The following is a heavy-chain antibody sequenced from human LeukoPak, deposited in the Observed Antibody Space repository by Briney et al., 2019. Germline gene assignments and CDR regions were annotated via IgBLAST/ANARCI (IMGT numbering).Heavy chain of an antibody. V-gene: IGHV3-23*01. Sequence: GGSLRLSCGASGFTSRSYAMTWVRQAPGKGLEWVSSLTGSGANTYYADSVKGRFTISRDNSKSTLYLQMNSLRAEDTAVYYCAKGRGLFPSSNEYWGQGTLVTVSS. J-gene: IGHJ4*02. CDR2: LTGSGANT. D-gene: IGHD3-10*01. CDR3: AKGRGLFPSSNEY. CDR1: GFTSRSYA.